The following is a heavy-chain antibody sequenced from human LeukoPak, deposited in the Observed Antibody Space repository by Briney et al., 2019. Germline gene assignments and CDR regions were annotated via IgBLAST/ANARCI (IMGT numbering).Heavy chain of an antibody. CDR2: IYYSGST. J-gene: IGHJ5*02. V-gene: IGHV4-59*01. CDR1: GGSISSYY. CDR3: ARGVGDYVWGSYRSHNWFDP. D-gene: IGHD3-16*02. Sequence: SETLSLTCTVSGGSISSYYWSWIRQPPGKGLEWIGYIYYSGSTNYNPSLKSRVTISVDTSKDQFSLKLSSVTAADTAVYYCARGVGDYVWGSYRSHNWFDPWGQGTLVTVSS.